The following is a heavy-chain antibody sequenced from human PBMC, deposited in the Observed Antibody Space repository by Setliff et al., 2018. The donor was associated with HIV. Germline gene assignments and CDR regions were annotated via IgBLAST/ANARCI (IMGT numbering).Heavy chain of an antibody. J-gene: IGHJ4*02. CDR1: GFSLENFD. Sequence: GGSMRLSCTVVGFSLENFDMHWIRQAPGKGLEWVSLLWRDEVGEYYADSVKGRFSISRDNSKNTLFLQLDTLRPEDTAVYYCASARIPTGGVSTSLDFWGQGTLVTVSS. V-gene: IGHV3-33*08. D-gene: IGHD2-8*02. CDR2: LWRDEVGE. CDR3: ASARIPTGGVSTSLDF.